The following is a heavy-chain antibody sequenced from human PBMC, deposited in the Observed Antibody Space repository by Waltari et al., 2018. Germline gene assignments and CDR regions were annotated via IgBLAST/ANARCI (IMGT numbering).Heavy chain of an antibody. Sequence: QVQLQESGPGLVRPSETLSLTCTVSGGSVSDFYWTWIRQPAGGGLEWIGRNHISGRTDHHPSHKSRVSMSVDTSKNQFSLKLSSVTAADTAVYYCARDYDQDWFDPWGQGTLVTVSS. CDR3: ARDYDQDWFDP. D-gene: IGHD3-22*01. J-gene: IGHJ5*02. CDR2: NHISGRT. V-gene: IGHV4-4*07. CDR1: GGSVSDFY.